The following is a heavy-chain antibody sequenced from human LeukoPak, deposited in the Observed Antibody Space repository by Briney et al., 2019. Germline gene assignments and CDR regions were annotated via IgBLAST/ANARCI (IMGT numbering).Heavy chain of an antibody. Sequence: SETLSLTCTVSGGSISSYYWSWIRQPPGKGLEWIGYIYYSGSTNYNPSLKSRVTISVDTSKNQFSLKLSSVTAADTAVYYCARALKIPNYYYYMDVWGKGTTVTVSS. J-gene: IGHJ6*03. CDR2: IYYSGST. CDR3: ARALKIPNYYYYMDV. CDR1: GGSISSYY. D-gene: IGHD2-21*01. V-gene: IGHV4-59*01.